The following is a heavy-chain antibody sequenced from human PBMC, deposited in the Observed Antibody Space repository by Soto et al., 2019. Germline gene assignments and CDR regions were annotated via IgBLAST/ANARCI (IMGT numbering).Heavy chain of an antibody. J-gene: IGHJ1*01. Sequence: SQTLSLTCSFSGGAISRYFWSWIRQSPGKGLEWIGYISDSGIARYNPSRNRRATMSADTSKRQVSLKLISVTAADAAVYYCARNGGWPPNALEYFQHWGQGTVVTVSS. D-gene: IGHD6-19*01. CDR1: GGAISRYF. CDR3: ARNGGWPPNALEYFQH. CDR2: ISDSGIA. V-gene: IGHV4-59*01.